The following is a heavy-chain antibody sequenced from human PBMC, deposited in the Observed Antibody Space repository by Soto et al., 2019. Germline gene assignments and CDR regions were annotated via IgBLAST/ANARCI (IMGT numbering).Heavy chain of an antibody. D-gene: IGHD5-12*01. V-gene: IGHV3-23*01. Sequence: GGSLRVSCAASGFTFSSYAMSWVRQAPGKGLEWVSAISGSGGSTYYADSVKGRFTISRDNSKNTLYLQMNSLRAEDTAVYYCAKDRGGYDYVYYYYYMDVWGKGTTVTVSS. CDR3: AKDRGGYDYVYYYYYMDV. J-gene: IGHJ6*03. CDR2: ISGSGGST. CDR1: GFTFSSYA.